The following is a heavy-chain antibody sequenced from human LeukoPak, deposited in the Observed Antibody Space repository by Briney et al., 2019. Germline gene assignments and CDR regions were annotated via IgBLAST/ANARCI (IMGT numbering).Heavy chain of an antibody. CDR1: GFTFSSNY. Sequence: GGSLRLSCAASGFTFSSNYMSWVRQAPGKGLEWVSVIYSGGSTYYADSVKGRFTISRDNFKNTLYLQMNSLRAEDTAVYYCAKENRIAVAGTVLWYYYYGMDVRGQGTTVTVSS. J-gene: IGHJ6*02. V-gene: IGHV3-53*05. CDR2: IYSGGST. D-gene: IGHD6-19*01. CDR3: AKENRIAVAGTVLWYYYYGMDV.